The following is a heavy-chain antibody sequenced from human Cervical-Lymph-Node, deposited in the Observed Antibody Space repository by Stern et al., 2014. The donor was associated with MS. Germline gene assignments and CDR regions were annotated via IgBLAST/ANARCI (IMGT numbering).Heavy chain of an antibody. CDR2: SSRNSDGT. Sequence: VQLVETGAEVKKPGASVKVSCKASGYTFTEYYVDWVRQAHRQGLEWLGRSSRNSDGTNYAQKFQGSSTMTRDTSISTAYMELSSLTYDDTAVYYCAKSGASGDGWFDSWGQGTLVTVSS. CDR1: GYTFTEYY. J-gene: IGHJ5*01. D-gene: IGHD2-15*01. V-gene: IGHV1-2*06. CDR3: AKSGASGDGWFDS.